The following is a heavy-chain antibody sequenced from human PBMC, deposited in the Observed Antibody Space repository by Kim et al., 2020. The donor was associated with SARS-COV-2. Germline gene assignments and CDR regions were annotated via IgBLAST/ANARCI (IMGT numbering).Heavy chain of an antibody. J-gene: IGHJ5*02. CDR3: ASPYPYCSSTSCHNWFDP. Sequence: SETLSLTCTVSGGSISSSSYYWGWIRQPPGKGLEWIGSIYYSGSTYYNPSLKSRVTISVDTSKNQFSLKLSSVTAADTAVYYCASPYPYCSSTSCHNWFDPWGQGTLVTVSS. D-gene: IGHD2-2*01. CDR2: IYYSGST. CDR1: GGSISSSSYY. V-gene: IGHV4-39*01.